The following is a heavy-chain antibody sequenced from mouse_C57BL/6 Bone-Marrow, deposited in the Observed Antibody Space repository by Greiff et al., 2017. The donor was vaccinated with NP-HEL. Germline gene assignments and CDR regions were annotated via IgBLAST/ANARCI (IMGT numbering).Heavy chain of an antibody. CDR1: GYTFTSYW. Sequence: VQLQQSGAELVKPGASVKMSCKASGYTFTSYWITWVKQRPGQGLEWIGDIYPGSGSTNYNEKFKSKATLTVDTSSSTAYMQLSSLTSEDSAVYYCARPIYYDYDWYFDVWGTGTTVTVSS. CDR2: IYPGSGST. V-gene: IGHV1-55*01. CDR3: ARPIYYDYDWYFDV. D-gene: IGHD2-4*01. J-gene: IGHJ1*03.